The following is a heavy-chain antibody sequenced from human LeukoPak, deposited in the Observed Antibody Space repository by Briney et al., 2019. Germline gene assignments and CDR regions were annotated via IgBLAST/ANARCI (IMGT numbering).Heavy chain of an antibody. CDR2: ISYDGSNK. D-gene: IGHD3-22*01. J-gene: IGHJ4*02. Sequence: GGSLRLSCAASGFTFSSYGMHWVRQAPGKGLEWVAVISYDGSNKYYADSVKGRFTISRDNSKNTLYLQMNSLRAEDTAVYYCGKEGVGGYYDGLGGYFDYWGQGTLVTVSS. CDR3: GKEGVGGYYDGLGGYFDY. CDR1: GFTFSSYG. V-gene: IGHV3-30*18.